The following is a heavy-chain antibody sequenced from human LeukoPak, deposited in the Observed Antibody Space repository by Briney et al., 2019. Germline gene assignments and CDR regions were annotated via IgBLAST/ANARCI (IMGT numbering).Heavy chain of an antibody. CDR1: GFTFSSYA. CDR2: ISGSGGST. CDR3: AREVVIFPDYYYYGMDV. J-gene: IGHJ6*02. Sequence: GGSLRLSCAASGFTFSSYAMSWVRQAPGKGLEWVSAISGSGGSTYYADSVKGRFTISRDNSKNTLYLQMNSLRADDTAVYYCAREVVIFPDYYYYGMDVWGRGTTVTVSS. D-gene: IGHD3-9*01. V-gene: IGHV3-23*01.